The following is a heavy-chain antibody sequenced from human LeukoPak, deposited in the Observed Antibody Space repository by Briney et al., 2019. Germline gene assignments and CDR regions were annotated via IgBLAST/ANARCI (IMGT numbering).Heavy chain of an antibody. CDR2: LSVSGDNA. D-gene: IGHD2-15*01. Sequence: GGSLRLSCVASGFNFSVYPMTWVRQAPGKGLEWVSALSVSGDNAHYADSVKGRFTISRDNSKNTLYLHMNSLRAEDTAIYYCAMDRGYWGQGSLVTVSS. CDR1: GFNFSVYP. J-gene: IGHJ4*02. V-gene: IGHV3-23*01. CDR3: AMDRGY.